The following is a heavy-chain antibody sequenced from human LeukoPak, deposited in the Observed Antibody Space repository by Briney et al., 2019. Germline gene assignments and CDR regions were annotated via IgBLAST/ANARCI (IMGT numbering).Heavy chain of an antibody. Sequence: PGGSLRLSCAASGFTFSSYSMNWVRQAPGKGLEWVSPISSSSSYIYYADSVKDRFTISRDNAKNSLYLQMNSLRAEDTAVYYCARGYSGNLFFDYWGQGTLVTVSS. J-gene: IGHJ4*02. CDR2: ISSSSSYI. CDR1: GFTFSSYS. D-gene: IGHD1-26*01. V-gene: IGHV3-21*01. CDR3: ARGYSGNLFFDY.